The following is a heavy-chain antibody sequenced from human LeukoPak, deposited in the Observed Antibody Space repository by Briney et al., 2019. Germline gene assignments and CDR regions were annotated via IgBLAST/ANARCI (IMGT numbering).Heavy chain of an antibody. D-gene: IGHD4-17*01. Sequence: SETLSLTCTVSGGSISSYHWSWIRLPPGKGLEWIGYIYYSGSTNYNPSLKSRVTISVDTSKNQFSLKLSSATAADTAVYYCARHLKTTVTTLRNYYYGMDVWGQGTTVTVSS. CDR1: GGSISSYH. CDR3: ARHLKTTVTTLRNYYYGMDV. V-gene: IGHV4-59*08. CDR2: IYYSGST. J-gene: IGHJ6*02.